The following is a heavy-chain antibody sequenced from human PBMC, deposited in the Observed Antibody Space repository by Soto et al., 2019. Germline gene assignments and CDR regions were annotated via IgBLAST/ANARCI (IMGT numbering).Heavy chain of an antibody. CDR1: GYTLTELS. Sequence: ASVKVSCKVSGYTLTELSMHWVRQAPGKGLEWMGGFDPEDGETIYAQKFQGRVTMTEDTSTDTAYMELSSLRSEDTAVYYCATARGQSITIFGVVIPDNWFDPWGQGTLVTVPS. D-gene: IGHD3-3*01. J-gene: IGHJ5*02. CDR2: FDPEDGET. V-gene: IGHV1-24*01. CDR3: ATARGQSITIFGVVIPDNWFDP.